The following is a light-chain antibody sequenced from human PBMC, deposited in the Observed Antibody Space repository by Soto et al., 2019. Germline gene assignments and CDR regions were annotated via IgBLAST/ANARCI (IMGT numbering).Light chain of an antibody. J-gene: IGKJ3*01. CDR2: KVS. CDR1: QSVVYSDGNTY. V-gene: IGKV2-30*01. Sequence: DVAMTQSPLSLPVTLGQPASISCRSSQSVVYSDGNTYLNWSQQRPGQSPRRLIYKVSNRDSGVPDRFSGSGSGTDFTLKISRVEAEDVGVYYCMQGTYWPFTFGPGTKVDIK. CDR3: MQGTYWPFT.